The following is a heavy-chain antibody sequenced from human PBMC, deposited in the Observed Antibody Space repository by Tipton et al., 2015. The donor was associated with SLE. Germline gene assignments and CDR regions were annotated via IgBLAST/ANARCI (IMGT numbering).Heavy chain of an antibody. CDR1: GGSFSGYY. Sequence: TLSLTCAVYGGSFSGYYWSWIRQPPGKGLEWIGEINHSGSTNHNPSLKSRVTISVDTSKNQFSLKLSSVTAADTAVYYCARGADYDFWSGYYYWGQGTLVTVSS. J-gene: IGHJ4*02. CDR2: INHSGST. D-gene: IGHD3-3*01. CDR3: ARGADYDFWSGYYY. V-gene: IGHV4-34*01.